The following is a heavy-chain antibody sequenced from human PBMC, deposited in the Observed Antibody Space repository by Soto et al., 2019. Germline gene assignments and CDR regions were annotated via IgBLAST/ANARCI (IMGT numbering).Heavy chain of an antibody. CDR1: GGSISSGDYY. CDR2: IYYSGST. CDR3: ARHLIYDVFDY. D-gene: IGHD3-3*01. V-gene: IGHV4-30-4*02. J-gene: IGHJ4*02. Sequence: SETLSLTCTVSGGSISSGDYYWSWIRQPPGKGLEWIGYIYYSGSTYYNPSLKSRVTISVDTSKNQFSLKLSSVTAADTAVYYCARHLIYDVFDYWGQGTLVTVSS.